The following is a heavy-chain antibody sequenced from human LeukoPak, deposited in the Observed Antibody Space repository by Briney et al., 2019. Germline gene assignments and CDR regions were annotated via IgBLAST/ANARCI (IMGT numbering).Heavy chain of an antibody. Sequence: SETLSLTCTVSGGSISNGDHYWSWIRQHPGKGLEWIGHIYYSGSTYYNPSLKSRVTISVDTSKNQFSLKLSSVTAADTAVYYCARDREYYYDSSGYYAFDIWGQGTMVTVSS. CDR1: GGSISNGDHY. CDR3: ARDREYYYDSSGYYAFDI. D-gene: IGHD3-22*01. V-gene: IGHV4-31*03. J-gene: IGHJ3*02. CDR2: IYYSGST.